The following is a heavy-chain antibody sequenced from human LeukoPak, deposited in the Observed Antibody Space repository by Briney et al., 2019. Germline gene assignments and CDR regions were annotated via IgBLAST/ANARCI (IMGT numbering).Heavy chain of an antibody. CDR1: GFTSGTYW. Sequence: GGSLRLSCAASGFTSGTYWVSWIRQAPGKGLEWVSYISSSGSTIYYADSVKGRFTISRDNAKNSLSLQMNSLRAEDTALYYCARAVVTATPYFDYWGQGTLVTVSS. D-gene: IGHD2-15*01. CDR3: ARAVVTATPYFDY. J-gene: IGHJ4*02. V-gene: IGHV3-11*04. CDR2: ISSSGSTI.